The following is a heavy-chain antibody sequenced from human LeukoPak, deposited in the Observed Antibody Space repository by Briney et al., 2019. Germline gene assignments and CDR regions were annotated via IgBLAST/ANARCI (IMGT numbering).Heavy chain of an antibody. J-gene: IGHJ4*02. CDR3: AKDVLRSSYGYGDY. V-gene: IGHV3-23*01. CDR2: ISGRGIST. Sequence: PGGSLRLSCAASGFTFSNYAMNWVRQAPGKGLEWVSAISGRGISTYYVDSVKGRFTISRDNSKSTLFLQMNSLRVEDTAVYYCAKDVLRSSYGYGDYWGQGTLVTVSS. CDR1: GFTFSNYA. D-gene: IGHD5-18*01.